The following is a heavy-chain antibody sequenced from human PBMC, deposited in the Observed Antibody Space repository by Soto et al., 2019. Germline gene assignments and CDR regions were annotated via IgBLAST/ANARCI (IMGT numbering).Heavy chain of an antibody. CDR1: GFTLSSYA. Sequence: AGGSLRLSCAASGFTLSSYALHWVRPAPGKGLEWVAVISYDGSDKDYADSVKGRFTISRDNSRNTLFLQMNSLRAEDTAVYYCARDYYKYYDSSGYYRSPAYWGQGTLVTVSS. V-gene: IGHV3-30-3*01. CDR2: ISYDGSDK. J-gene: IGHJ4*02. D-gene: IGHD3-22*01. CDR3: ARDYYKYYDSSGYYRSPAY.